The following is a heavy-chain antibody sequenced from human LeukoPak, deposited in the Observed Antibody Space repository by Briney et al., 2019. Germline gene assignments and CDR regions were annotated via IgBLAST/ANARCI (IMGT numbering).Heavy chain of an antibody. CDR2: IFTSGIT. J-gene: IGHJ6*03. CDR1: GGSISIYY. CDR3: ARETSGTYYNPLGYMDV. V-gene: IGHV4-4*07. D-gene: IGHD3-10*01. Sequence: SETLSLTCTVSGGSISIYYWNWIPHPARKRLEWIRRIFTSGITNYNPSLKSRVTMSVDPSKTQFSLNLSSVIAADTVIYYCARETSGTYYNPLGYMDVWGKGTTVTVSS.